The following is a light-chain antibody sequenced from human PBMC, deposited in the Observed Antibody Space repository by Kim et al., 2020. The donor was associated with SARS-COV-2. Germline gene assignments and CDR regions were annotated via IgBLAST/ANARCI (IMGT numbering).Light chain of an antibody. CDR1: NIGSKS. CDR3: QVWDSSSDPLV. Sequence: APGKTARITCGGNNIGSKSVPWYQQKPGQAPVLVIYYDSDRPSGIPERFSGSNSGNTATLTISRVEAGDEADYYCQVWDSSSDPLVFGGGTKLTVL. CDR2: YDS. V-gene: IGLV3-21*04. J-gene: IGLJ3*02.